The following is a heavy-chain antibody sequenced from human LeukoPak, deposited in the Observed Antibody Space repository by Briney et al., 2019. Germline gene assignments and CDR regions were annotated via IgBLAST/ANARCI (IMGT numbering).Heavy chain of an antibody. CDR2: ISRSGSTI. D-gene: IGHD3-10*01. V-gene: IGHV3-48*03. CDR1: GFTFSSYE. Sequence: GGSLRLSCAASGFTFSSYEMNWVRQAPGKGLEWVSYISRSGSTIYYADSVKGRFTISRDNAKNSLYLQMNSLSAEDTAVYYCARGSPLITMVRGVINGGFDYWGHGTLVTVSS. CDR3: ARGSPLITMVRGVINGGFDY. J-gene: IGHJ4*01.